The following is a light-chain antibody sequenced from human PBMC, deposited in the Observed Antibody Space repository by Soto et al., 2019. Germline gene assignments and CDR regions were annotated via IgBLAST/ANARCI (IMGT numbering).Light chain of an antibody. CDR2: SNN. Sequence: QSVLTQPPSASGTPGQRVTISCSGSSSNIGSNTVNWYQQLPGTAPKLLIYSNNQRPSGVPDRFSGSTSGTSASLAISGLQSEDEADYYCAEWDDSLNGLVFGGGTKVTVL. J-gene: IGLJ2*01. V-gene: IGLV1-44*01. CDR1: SSNIGSNT. CDR3: AEWDDSLNGLV.